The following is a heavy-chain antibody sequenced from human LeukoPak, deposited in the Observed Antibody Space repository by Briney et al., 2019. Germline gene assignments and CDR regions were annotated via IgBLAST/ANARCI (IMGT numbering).Heavy chain of an antibody. Sequence: ASVKVSCKASGYTFTGYYLHWARQAPGQGLEWMGRINPKSGGTNYAQKFQGRVTMTRDTSISTAYMELNRLRSDDTAVYYGARDGEGGPYYFDSWGQGTLVTVSS. CDR1: GYTFTGYY. CDR2: INPKSGGT. V-gene: IGHV1-2*06. CDR3: ARDGEGGPYYFDS. D-gene: IGHD3-10*01. J-gene: IGHJ4*02.